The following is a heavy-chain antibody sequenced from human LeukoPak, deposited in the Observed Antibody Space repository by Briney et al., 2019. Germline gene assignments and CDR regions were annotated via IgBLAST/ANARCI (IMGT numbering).Heavy chain of an antibody. V-gene: IGHV3-74*01. CDR1: GFTFSSYW. CDR3: ARDFLHLGG. CDR2: IKTDGSNT. D-gene: IGHD3-16*01. J-gene: IGHJ3*01. Sequence: GGSLRLSCAASGFTFSSYWMHWVRQAPGRGLVWVSRIKTDGSNTNYADSVKGRFTISRDNAKNTLYLQMSSLRAEDTAVYYCARDFLHLGGWGQGTMVTVSS.